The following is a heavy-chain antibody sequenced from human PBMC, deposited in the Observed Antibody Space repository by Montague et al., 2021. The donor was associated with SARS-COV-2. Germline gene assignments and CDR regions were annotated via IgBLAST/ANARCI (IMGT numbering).Heavy chain of an antibody. CDR2: TYYRSKWYN. Sequence: CAISGESVSSNIATWNWIRQSPSRGLERLGRTYYRSKWYNDYAESVKSRITIDPDTSKHQFSLHLNSVTPEDTAVYYCARIPVGSKYYFDFWGQGTLITVSS. CDR1: GESVSSNIAT. D-gene: IGHD2-2*01. J-gene: IGHJ4*02. V-gene: IGHV6-1*01. CDR3: ARIPVGSKYYFDF.